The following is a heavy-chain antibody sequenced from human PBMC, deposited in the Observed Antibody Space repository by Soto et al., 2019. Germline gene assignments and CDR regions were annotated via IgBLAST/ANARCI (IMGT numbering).Heavy chain of an antibody. D-gene: IGHD6-19*01. CDR3: ARARAEYSSASLFDS. J-gene: IGHJ4*02. V-gene: IGHV3-30-3*01. CDR1: GFTFSTYA. CDR2: ITYDGSNK. Sequence: QVQLVESGGGVVQPGRSLRLSCAASGFTFSTYAMQWVRQAPGKGLEWVAIITYDGSNKYYADSVKGRFTISRDSSENTLYLQMNSLRAEDSAVYYCARARAEYSSASLFDSWGQGTLVTVSS.